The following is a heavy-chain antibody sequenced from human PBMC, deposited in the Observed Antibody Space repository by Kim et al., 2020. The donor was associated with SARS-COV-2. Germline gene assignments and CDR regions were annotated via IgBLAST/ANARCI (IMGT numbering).Heavy chain of an antibody. CDR1: GFTVSDNY. CDR2: IYSSTTT. J-gene: IGHJ4*02. D-gene: IGHD6-19*01. V-gene: IGHV3-53*01. Sequence: GGSLRLSCAASGFTVSDNYMTWVRQAPGKGLEWVSIIYSSTTTHYADSVKGRFTISRDNSQNTLYLQMNNLRAEDTAMYYCARGSGSKSYFDYWGQGTLVTVSS. CDR3: ARGSGSKSYFDY.